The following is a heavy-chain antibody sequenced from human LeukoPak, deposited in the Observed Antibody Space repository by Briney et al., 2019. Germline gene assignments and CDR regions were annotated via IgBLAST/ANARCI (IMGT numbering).Heavy chain of an antibody. J-gene: IGHJ4*02. Sequence: PSQTLSLTCTVSGDSIRSVDYYWSWIRQPPGKGLEWIGYIHYSGSTSYIPSLESRVTISLDTSKNQYSLKLISMTAADTAVYYCARALGIVGYYFDYWGQGTLVTVSS. CDR2: IHYSGST. D-gene: IGHD3-16*01. V-gene: IGHV4-30-4*01. CDR1: GDSIRSVDYY. CDR3: ARALGIVGYYFDY.